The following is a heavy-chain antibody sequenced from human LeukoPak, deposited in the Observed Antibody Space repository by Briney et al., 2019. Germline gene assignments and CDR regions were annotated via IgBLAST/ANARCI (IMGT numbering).Heavy chain of an antibody. CDR2: ISSGSSTI. Sequence: AGGSLRLSCAASGFTLSTYSMNWVRQAPGKGLEWVAYISSGSSTIYYADSVKGRFTISRDNSKNTLYLQMNSLRAEDTAVYYCAKDLRSSNQRPANWFDPWGQGTLVTVSS. D-gene: IGHD2-2*01. CDR1: GFTLSTYS. J-gene: IGHJ5*02. CDR3: AKDLRSSNQRPANWFDP. V-gene: IGHV3-48*01.